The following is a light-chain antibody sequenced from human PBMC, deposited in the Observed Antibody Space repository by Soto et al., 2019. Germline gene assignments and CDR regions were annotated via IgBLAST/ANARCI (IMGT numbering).Light chain of an antibody. CDR1: QSISSW. CDR2: KAS. CDR3: QQYNSYCT. J-gene: IGKJ2*02. Sequence: DIHMTQSPSTLSASVGDRATITCRASQSISSWLAWYQQKPGKAPKLLIYKASSLESGVPSRFSGSGSGTEFTLTISSLQPDDFATYYCQQYNSYCTFXQGTKVDIK. V-gene: IGKV1-5*03.